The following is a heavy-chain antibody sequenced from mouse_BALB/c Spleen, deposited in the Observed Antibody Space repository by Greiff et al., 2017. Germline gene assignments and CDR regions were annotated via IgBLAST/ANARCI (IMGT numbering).Heavy chain of an antibody. J-gene: IGHJ2*01. D-gene: IGHD2-4*01. CDR1: GYAFTNYL. V-gene: IGHV1-54*01. CDR2: INPGSGGT. CDR3: ARRGITTGFDY. Sequence: VQLQQSGAELVRPGTSVKVSCKASGYAFTNYLIEWVKQRPGQGLEWIGVINPGSGGTNYNEKFKGKATLTADKSSSTAYMQLSSLTSDDSAVYFCARRGITTGFDYWGQGTTLTVSS.